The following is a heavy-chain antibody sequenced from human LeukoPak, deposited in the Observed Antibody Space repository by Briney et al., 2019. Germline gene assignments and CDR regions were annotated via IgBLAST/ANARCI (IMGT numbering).Heavy chain of an antibody. Sequence: SQTLSLTCTVSGGSITNGGYYWSWIRQPAGKGLEWIGRIYTTGSTNYNPPLKSRVTISLDTSKNQFSLKLSSVSAEDTALYYCARERLGGSYYRPVEYWGQGTLVTVSS. J-gene: IGHJ4*02. V-gene: IGHV4-61*02. D-gene: IGHD1-26*01. CDR3: ARERLGGSYYRPVEY. CDR2: IYTTGST. CDR1: GGSITNGGYY.